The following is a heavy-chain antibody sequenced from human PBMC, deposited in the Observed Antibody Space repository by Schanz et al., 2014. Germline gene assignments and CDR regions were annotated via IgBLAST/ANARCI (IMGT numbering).Heavy chain of an antibody. Sequence: EVQLLESGGGLVQPGGSLRLSCAASGFTFSDYYMTWVRQAPGKGLQWVSFVHPGGSTYYPDSVKGRFTISGDSSKYTVYLQMNSLRADDTAVYDCAKGPYYYYYMDVWGNGTTVTVSS. CDR1: GFTFSDYY. CDR2: VHPGGST. J-gene: IGHJ6*03. CDR3: AKGPYYYYYMDV. V-gene: IGHV3-66*01.